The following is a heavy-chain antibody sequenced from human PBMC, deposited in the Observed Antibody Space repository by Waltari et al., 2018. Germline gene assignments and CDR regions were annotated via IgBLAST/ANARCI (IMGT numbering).Heavy chain of an antibody. CDR3: ARHSLPQYPQELNWFDP. D-gene: IGHD1-26*01. V-gene: IGHV4-59*08. J-gene: IGHJ5*02. Sequence: QVQLQESGPGLVKPSETLSLTCTVSGGSISSYYWSWIRQPPGKGLEWIGYIYYSGSTNHHPSLKSRVTISVDTSKNRFSLKLSSVTAADTAVYYCARHSLPQYPQELNWFDPWGQGTLVTVSS. CDR1: GGSISSYY. CDR2: IYYSGST.